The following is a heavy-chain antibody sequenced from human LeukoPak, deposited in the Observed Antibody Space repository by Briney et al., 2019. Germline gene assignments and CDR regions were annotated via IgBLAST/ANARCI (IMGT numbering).Heavy chain of an antibody. V-gene: IGHV4-39*01. CDR1: GGSISSSSYY. CDR2: IYYSGST. D-gene: IGHD3-10*01. Sequence: SETLSLTCTVSGGSISSSSYYWGWIRQPPGKGLEWIGSIYYSGSTYYNPSLKSRVTISVDTSKNQFSLKLSSVTAADTAVYYCARASGSGTDYWGQGTLDTVSS. J-gene: IGHJ4*02. CDR3: ARASGSGTDY.